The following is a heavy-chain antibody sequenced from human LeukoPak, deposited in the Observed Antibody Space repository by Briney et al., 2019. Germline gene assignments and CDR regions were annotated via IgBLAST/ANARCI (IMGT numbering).Heavy chain of an antibody. D-gene: IGHD3-10*01. CDR2: IYPGDSDT. Sequence: GESLQISCQGSGYSFTSYWIGWVRQMPGKGLEWMGIIYPGDSDTRYSPSFQGQVTISADKSISTAYLQWSSLKASDTAMYYCARRITMVRGVIYFDYWGQGTLVTVSS. CDR3: ARRITMVRGVIYFDY. CDR1: GYSFTSYW. J-gene: IGHJ4*02. V-gene: IGHV5-51*01.